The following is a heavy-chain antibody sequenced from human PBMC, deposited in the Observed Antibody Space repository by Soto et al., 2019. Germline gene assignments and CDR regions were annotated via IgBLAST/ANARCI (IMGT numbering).Heavy chain of an antibody. CDR2: ISGSGGST. CDR3: AKVAVRYFDWLLSYFDY. CDR1: GFTFSSYV. J-gene: IGHJ4*02. D-gene: IGHD3-9*01. V-gene: IGHV3-23*01. Sequence: GGSLRLSCAASGFTFSSYVMNWVRQAPGKGLEWVSAISGSGGSTYYADSVKGRFTISRDNSKNTLYLHMNSLKAEDTAVYYCAKVAVRYFDWLLSYFDYWGQGTLVTVSS.